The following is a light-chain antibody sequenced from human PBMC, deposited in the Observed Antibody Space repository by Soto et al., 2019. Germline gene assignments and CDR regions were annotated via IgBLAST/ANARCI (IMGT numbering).Light chain of an antibody. V-gene: IGLV2-14*01. Sequence: QSALTQPASVSGSPGQSITISFTGTSGDVDAFDYVSWYQQHPGKAPKLMIFEVSDRPSGVSDRFSGSKSGSTASPTISGLQAEDEADYFCTSFTSSSTQVFGTGTKVTVL. CDR1: SGDVDAFDY. J-gene: IGLJ1*01. CDR2: EVS. CDR3: TSFTSSSTQV.